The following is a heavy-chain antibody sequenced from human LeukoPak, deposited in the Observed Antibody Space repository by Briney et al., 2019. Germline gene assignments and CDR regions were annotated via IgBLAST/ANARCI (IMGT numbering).Heavy chain of an antibody. Sequence: ASVKVSCKASGYTFTSYGISWARQAPGQGLEWMGWISAYNGNTNYAQKLQGRVTMTTDTSTSTAYMELRSLRSGDTAVYYCARDGRTIFGVDIQARFDPRGQGTLVTVSS. J-gene: IGHJ5*02. V-gene: IGHV1-18*01. CDR1: GYTFTSYG. CDR2: ISAYNGNT. CDR3: ARDGRTIFGVDIQARFDP. D-gene: IGHD3-3*01.